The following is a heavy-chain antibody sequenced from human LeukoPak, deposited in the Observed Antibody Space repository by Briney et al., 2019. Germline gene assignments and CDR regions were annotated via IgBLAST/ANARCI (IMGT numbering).Heavy chain of an antibody. Sequence: SETLSLTCTVSGGSISSSSYYWGWIRQPPRKGLEWIGSIYYSGSTYYNPSLKSRVTISVDTSKNQVSLKLSSVTAADTAVYYCARLPSPDYDFWSGYFNNWFDPWGQGTLVTVSS. CDR2: IYYSGST. V-gene: IGHV4-39*01. CDR3: ARLPSPDYDFWSGYFNNWFDP. J-gene: IGHJ5*02. CDR1: GGSISSSSYY. D-gene: IGHD3-3*01.